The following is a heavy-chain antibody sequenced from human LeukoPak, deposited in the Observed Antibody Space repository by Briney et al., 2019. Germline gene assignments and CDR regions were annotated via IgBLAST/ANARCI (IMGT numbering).Heavy chain of an antibody. V-gene: IGHV6-1*01. D-gene: IGHD3-16*01. CDR3: ARGAFGGIKDGMDV. J-gene: IGHJ6*02. CDR1: GDSVSSNSAI. Sequence: SQTLSLTCAISGDSVSSNSAIWNWIRQSPPRGLEWLGRAYYRSKWYIEYAASVKSRMTINPDTSKNQFSLQLNSVTPEDTAVYYCARGAFGGIKDGMDVWGQGTTVTVSS. CDR2: AYYRSKWYI.